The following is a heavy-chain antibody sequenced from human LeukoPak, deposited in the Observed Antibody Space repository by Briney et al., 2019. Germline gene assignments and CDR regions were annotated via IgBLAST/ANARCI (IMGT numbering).Heavy chain of an antibody. CDR3: ARRVAVTGIYCFDH. D-gene: IGHD6-19*01. J-gene: IGHJ4*02. Sequence: TASETLSLTCTVSGGSISTYYWSWIRQPPGKGLEWIGYVYYSGATNYNPSLKSRATISLETSKNQFSLRLTSVTAADTAVYYCARRVAVTGIYCFDHWGQGTPVTVSS. CDR2: VYYSGAT. V-gene: IGHV4-59*08. CDR1: GGSISTYY.